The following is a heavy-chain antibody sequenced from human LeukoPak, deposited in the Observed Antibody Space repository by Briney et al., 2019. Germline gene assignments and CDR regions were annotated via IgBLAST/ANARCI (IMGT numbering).Heavy chain of an antibody. D-gene: IGHD3-10*01. V-gene: IGHV1-8*02. CDR3: ARHYYGSGSYYF. CDR2: MNPNSGNT. J-gene: IGHJ4*02. CDR1: GYTFTSYG. Sequence: ASVKVSCKASGYTFTSYGISWVRQATGQGLEWMGWMNPNSGNTGYAQKFQGRVTMTRNTSISTAYMELSSLRSEDTAVYYCARHYYGSGSYYFWGQGTLVTVSS.